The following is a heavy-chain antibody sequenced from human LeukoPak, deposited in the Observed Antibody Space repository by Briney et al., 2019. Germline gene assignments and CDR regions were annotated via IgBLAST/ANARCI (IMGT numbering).Heavy chain of an antibody. J-gene: IGHJ4*02. CDR1: GFTVISNY. V-gene: IGHV3-53*01. D-gene: IGHD4-17*01. CDR2: IYSGGST. CDR3: ARDDGDVEFDY. Sequence: GGSLRLSCAASGFTVISNYMSWVRQAPGKGLEWVSVIYSGGSTYYADSVKGRFTISRDNSKNTLYLQMNSLRAEDTAVYYCARDDGDVEFDYWGQGTLVTASS.